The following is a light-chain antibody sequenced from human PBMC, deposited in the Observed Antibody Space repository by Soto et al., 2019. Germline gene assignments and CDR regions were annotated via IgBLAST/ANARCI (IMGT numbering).Light chain of an antibody. Sequence: DIQMTQSPSTLSASVGDRVTITCRASQSISSWLAWYQQKPGKAPKLLIYDASSLESGVPLRFRGSGSGTEFTLTISSLQPDDFATYYCQQYNSYSATFGQGTKVEIK. CDR3: QQYNSYSAT. J-gene: IGKJ1*01. CDR1: QSISSW. CDR2: DAS. V-gene: IGKV1-5*01.